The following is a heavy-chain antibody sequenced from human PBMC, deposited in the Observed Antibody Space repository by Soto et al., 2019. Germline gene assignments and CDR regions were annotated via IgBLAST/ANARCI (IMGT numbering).Heavy chain of an antibody. D-gene: IGHD3-10*01. Sequence: QVQLEQSAPEVKKPGASVKVSCKASGYTFTTYGISWVRQAPGQGLEWLGWINTHNGNTNYAQNLQGRVIMTADTSPRTAYMELRSLRSDDTAIYYCTREGIAPYYYYGMAAWGQGTTVTVSS. CDR1: GYTFTTYG. V-gene: IGHV1-18*01. CDR3: TREGIAPYYYYGMAA. J-gene: IGHJ6*02. CDR2: INTHNGNT.